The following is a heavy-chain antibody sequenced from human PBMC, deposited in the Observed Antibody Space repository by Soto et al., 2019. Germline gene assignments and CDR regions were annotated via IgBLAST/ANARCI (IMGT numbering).Heavy chain of an antibody. V-gene: IGHV4-39*01. CDR1: GGSISSSSYY. CDR2: IYYSGST. J-gene: IGHJ4*02. Sequence: QLQLQESGPGLVKPSEALSLTCSVSGGSISSSSYYWGWIRQPPGKGLEWIGSIYYSGSTYYNPSRKRRVTISIYKSKNQVSLKRSSLTAADTAVYYCSRLEGLATISYYFDFWGQGTLVTVSS. CDR3: SRLEGLATISYYFDF. D-gene: IGHD3-9*01.